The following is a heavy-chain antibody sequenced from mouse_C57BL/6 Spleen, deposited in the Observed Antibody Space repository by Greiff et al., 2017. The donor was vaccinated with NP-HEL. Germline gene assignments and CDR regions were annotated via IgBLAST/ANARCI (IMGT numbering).Heavy chain of an antibody. CDR3: ARALYDGKGDYFDY. J-gene: IGHJ2*01. D-gene: IGHD2-3*01. V-gene: IGHV1-7*01. CDR1: GYSFTSYC. Sequence: VQLQESGAELAKPGASVKLSCKASGYSFTSYCMNWVKQSPGQGLEWIGYINPSSGTPNYNQQFKGQATLTADKSSSTAYMQLRSLTYEDSADYYCARALYDGKGDYFDYRGQGTTLTVSS. CDR2: INPSSGTP.